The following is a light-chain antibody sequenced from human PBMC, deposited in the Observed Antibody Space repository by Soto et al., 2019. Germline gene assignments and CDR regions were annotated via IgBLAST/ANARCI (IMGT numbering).Light chain of an antibody. CDR2: GAS. J-gene: IGKJ4*01. Sequence: EVVMTQSPATLSVFPGEVATLACRASQSVGSNSAWYQQKPGQAPRLLIYGASTRATGIPVRFSGSGSGTEFTLTISSLQSEDFAVYYCQEFNNWPELTFGGGTKVEIK. CDR3: QEFNNWPELT. V-gene: IGKV3-15*01. CDR1: QSVGSN.